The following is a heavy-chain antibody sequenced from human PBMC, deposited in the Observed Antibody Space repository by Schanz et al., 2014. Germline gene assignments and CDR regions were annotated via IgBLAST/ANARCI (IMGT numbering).Heavy chain of an antibody. CDR3: ARDGEAAAGCDY. V-gene: IGHV1-46*02. CDR1: GYTLKDHA. D-gene: IGHD6-13*01. CDR2: INPSGGST. J-gene: IGHJ4*02. Sequence: QVQLVQSGPEVKRPGASVKVSCQASGYTLKDHAMHWVRQAPGQGLEWMGIINPSGGSTSYAQKFQGRVTMTRDTSTSTVYMELSSLRSEDTAVYYCARDGEAAAGCDYWGQGTLVTVSS.